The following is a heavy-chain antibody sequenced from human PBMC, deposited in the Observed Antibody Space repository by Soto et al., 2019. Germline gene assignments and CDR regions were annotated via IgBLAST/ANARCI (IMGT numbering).Heavy chain of an antibody. D-gene: IGHD5-12*01. CDR2: IYSAGER. CDR1: GFTVSCNY. V-gene: IGHV3-53*01. CDR3: AKRSGYQEAAYLDY. J-gene: IGHJ4*02. Sequence: PGGSLRLSCAASGFTVSCNYINCARQAPGKGLDWVSPIYSAGERYHANSVKGRFTISRDNSKNTLYLQMNSLRAEDTAVYYCAKRSGYQEAAYLDYWGQGTLVTVSS.